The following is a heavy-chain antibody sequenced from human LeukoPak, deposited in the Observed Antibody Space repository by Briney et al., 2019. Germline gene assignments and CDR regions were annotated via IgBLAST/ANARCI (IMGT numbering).Heavy chain of an antibody. Sequence: PSETLSLTCTVSGGSISSYYWTWIRQPPGRGLEWIGHIFYSGSTNYNPSLKSRVTISVDTSKNQFSLKLSSVTAADTAVYYCARRVEFGGVIVVDYWGQGTLVTVSS. D-gene: IGHD3-16*02. CDR1: GGSISSYY. V-gene: IGHV4-59*08. J-gene: IGHJ4*02. CDR3: ARRVEFGGVIVVDY. CDR2: IFYSGST.